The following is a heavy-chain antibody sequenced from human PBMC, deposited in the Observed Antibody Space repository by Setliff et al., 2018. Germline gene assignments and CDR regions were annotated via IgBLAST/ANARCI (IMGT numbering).Heavy chain of an antibody. D-gene: IGHD5-18*01. CDR1: GFTFSSYS. CDR2: ISSSSSYI. J-gene: IGHJ4*02. CDR3: ALHVRGYSYGYFDY. V-gene: IGHV3-21*01. Sequence: GGSLRLSCAASGFTFSSYSMNWVRQAPGKGLEWVSSISSSSSYIYYADSVKGRFTISRDNAKNSLYLQMNGLRAEDTAVYYCALHVRGYSYGYFDYWGQGTLVTVSS.